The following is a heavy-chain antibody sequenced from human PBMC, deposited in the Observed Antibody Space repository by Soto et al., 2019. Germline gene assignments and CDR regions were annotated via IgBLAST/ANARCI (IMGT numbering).Heavy chain of an antibody. CDR3: ARVLYYYDSSCYYDNYYFDY. CDR1: GYTFTGYY. CDR2: INPNSGGT. D-gene: IGHD3-22*01. J-gene: IGHJ4*02. Sequence: ASVKVSCKXSGYTFTGYYMHWVRQAPGQGLEWMGWINPNSGGTNYAQKFQGWVTMTRDTSISTAYMELSRLRSDDTAVYYCARVLYYYDSSCYYDNYYFDYWGQGTLVTVSS. V-gene: IGHV1-2*04.